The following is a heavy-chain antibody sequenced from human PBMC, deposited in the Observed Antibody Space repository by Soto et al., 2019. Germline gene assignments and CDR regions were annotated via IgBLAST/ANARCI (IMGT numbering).Heavy chain of an antibody. D-gene: IGHD6-13*01. Sequence: PSETLSLTCTVSGGSVSSGSYYWSWIRQPPGKGLECIGYIYYSGSTNYNPSLKSRVTISVDTSKNQFSLKLSSVTAADTAVYYCARVRSSWGLVSYFDYWDQGTLVTVSS. CDR1: GGSVSSGSYY. CDR3: ARVRSSWGLVSYFDY. J-gene: IGHJ4*02. V-gene: IGHV4-61*01. CDR2: IYYSGST.